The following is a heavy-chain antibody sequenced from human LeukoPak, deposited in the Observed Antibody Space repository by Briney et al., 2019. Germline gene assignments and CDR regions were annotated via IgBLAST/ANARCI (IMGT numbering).Heavy chain of an antibody. J-gene: IGHJ6*03. D-gene: IGHD2-21*01. CDR2: INHSGSS. CDR1: GGSITDYF. V-gene: IGHV4-34*01. CDR3: ARVVIGTAEYYYYMDV. Sequence: SETLSLTCALSGGSITDYFYNWVRQPPGKGLEWIGEINHSGSSTYNPSLKSRVIISLDTSKNQFSLKLSSVTAADTAVYYCARVVIGTAEYYYYMDVWGKGTTVTVSS.